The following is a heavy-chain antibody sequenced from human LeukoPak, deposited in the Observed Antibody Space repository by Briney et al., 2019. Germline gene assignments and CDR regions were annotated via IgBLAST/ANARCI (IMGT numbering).Heavy chain of an antibody. J-gene: IGHJ4*02. CDR3: ARALTAGYGGNPRGY. Sequence: ASVKVSCKASGYTFINYDINWVRQAPGQGLEWMGWMNPKSGNTGYAQRFQGRVTMTRNTSISTAYMELSSLGSDDTAVYYCARALTAGYGGNPRGYWGQGTLVTVSS. V-gene: IGHV1-8*01. D-gene: IGHD4-23*01. CDR2: MNPKSGNT. CDR1: GYTFINYD.